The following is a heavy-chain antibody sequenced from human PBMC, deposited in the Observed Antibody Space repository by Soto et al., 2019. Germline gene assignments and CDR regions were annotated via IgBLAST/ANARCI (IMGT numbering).Heavy chain of an antibody. CDR1: GYTFYSHS. D-gene: IGHD5-18*01. CDR3: ARCIQGDYSYGMEV. CDR2: INADYGNT. Sequence: ASVKISCKASGYTFYSHSISWVRQAPGQGLEWMGRINADYGNTQYAQKFRGRVTMTTDTSTTTVYMELTNLRSDDTAVYYCARCIQGDYSYGMEVWRQGTTDSVSS. V-gene: IGHV1-18*01. J-gene: IGHJ6*01.